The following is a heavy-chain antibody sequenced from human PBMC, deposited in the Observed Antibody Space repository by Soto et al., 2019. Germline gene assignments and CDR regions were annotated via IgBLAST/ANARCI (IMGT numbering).Heavy chain of an antibody. CDR3: EILAVAASDY. D-gene: IGHD6-19*01. J-gene: IGHJ4*02. V-gene: IGHV3-66*01. Sequence: EVQLVESGGGLVQPGGSLRLSCAASGFTVSSSYMSWVRQAPGKGLEWVSVIYSGGNTYYADSVKGRFTISRDSSKNTLYLHMNSLRAEDTAVYYCEILAVAASDYWGQGTLVTVSS. CDR2: IYSGGNT. CDR1: GFTVSSSY.